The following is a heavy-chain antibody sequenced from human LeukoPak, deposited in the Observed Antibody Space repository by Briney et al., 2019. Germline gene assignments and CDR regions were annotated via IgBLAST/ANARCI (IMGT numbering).Heavy chain of an antibody. J-gene: IGHJ4*02. CDR3: AIGLSGSGWYHPPQDY. CDR1: GGTLSSYA. D-gene: IGHD6-19*01. V-gene: IGHV1-69*06. Sequence: SVTVSCKASGGTLSSYAISWVRQAPGQGLEWMGGIIPIFGTANYAQKLQGRVTITADKSTSTAYMELSSLRSEDTAVYYCAIGLSGSGWYHPPQDYWGQGTLVTVSS. CDR2: IIPIFGTA.